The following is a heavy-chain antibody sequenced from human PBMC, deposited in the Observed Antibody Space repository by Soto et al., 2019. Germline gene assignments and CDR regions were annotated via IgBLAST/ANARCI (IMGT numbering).Heavy chain of an antibody. CDR2: ISGSGGST. J-gene: IGHJ6*03. CDR1: GFTFSSYA. Sequence: GGSLRLSCAASGFTFSSYAMSWVRQAPGKGLEWVSAISGSGGSTYYADFVKGRFTISRDNSKNTLYLQMNSLRAEDTAVYYCAKFPEYLWSGYYYYYMDVWGKGTTVTVS. V-gene: IGHV3-23*01. CDR3: AKFPEYLWSGYYYYYMDV. D-gene: IGHD3-3*01.